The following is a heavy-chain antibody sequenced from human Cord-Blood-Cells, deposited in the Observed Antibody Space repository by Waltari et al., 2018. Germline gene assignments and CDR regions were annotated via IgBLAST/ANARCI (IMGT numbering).Heavy chain of an antibody. CDR3: ARDISADGVLVTDAFDI. CDR1: GGTLSSYA. D-gene: IGHD2-8*02. Sequence: QVQLVQSEAEVKKPGSSVKVSCKASGGTLSSYAISWVRQARVQGLEWMGGIIPIFGTANYAQKFQGRFTITADESTSTAYMELSSLRSEDTAVYYCARDISADGVLVTDAFDIWGQGTMVTVSS. V-gene: IGHV1-69*01. CDR2: IIPIFGTA. J-gene: IGHJ3*02.